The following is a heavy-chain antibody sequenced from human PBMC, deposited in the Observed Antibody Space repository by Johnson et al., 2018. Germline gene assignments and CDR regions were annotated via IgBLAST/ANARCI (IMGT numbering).Heavy chain of an antibody. D-gene: IGHD3-9*01. Sequence: VQLVQSGGGLVKXGRSLRLSCTASGFTFGDYAMSWFRQAPGKGLEWVGFIRSKAYGGTTEYAASVKGRFTISRDDSKSIAYLQMNSLKTEDTAVYYFAKDGRLLRYFDWAFIFQHCGQGTLVTVSS. CDR2: IRSKAYGGTT. CDR1: GFTFGDYA. V-gene: IGHV3-49*05. CDR3: AKDGRLLRYFDWAFIFQH. J-gene: IGHJ1*01.